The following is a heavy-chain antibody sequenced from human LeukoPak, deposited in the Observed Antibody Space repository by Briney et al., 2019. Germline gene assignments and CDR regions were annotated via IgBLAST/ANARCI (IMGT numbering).Heavy chain of an antibody. CDR2: ISYDGSNK. Sequence: GGSLRLSCAASGFTFSSYAMHWVRQAPGKGLEWVAVISYDGSNKYYADSVKGRFTISRDNSKNTLYLQMNSLRAEDTAVYYCARALERWLQSRGNFQHWGQGTLVTVSS. D-gene: IGHD5-12*01. V-gene: IGHV3-30-3*01. J-gene: IGHJ1*01. CDR1: GFTFSSYA. CDR3: ARALERWLQSRGNFQH.